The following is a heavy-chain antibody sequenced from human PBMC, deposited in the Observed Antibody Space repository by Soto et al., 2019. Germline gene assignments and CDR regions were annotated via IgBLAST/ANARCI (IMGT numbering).Heavy chain of an antibody. V-gene: IGHV3-33*08. Sequence: VQLLESGGGLVQPEGSLRLSCAASGFTFSSYGMHWVRQAPGKGLEWVAVIWYDGSNKYYADSVKGRFTISRDNSKNTLYLQMNSLRAEDTAVYYCARGPGYYDFWSGFNYYYGMDVWGQGTTVTVSS. D-gene: IGHD3-3*01. CDR3: ARGPGYYDFWSGFNYYYGMDV. CDR2: IWYDGSNK. CDR1: GFTFSSYG. J-gene: IGHJ6*02.